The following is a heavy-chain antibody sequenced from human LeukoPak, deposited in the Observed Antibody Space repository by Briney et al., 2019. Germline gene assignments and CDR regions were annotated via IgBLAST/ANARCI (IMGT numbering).Heavy chain of an antibody. V-gene: IGHV1-2*02. CDR1: GYTFTSYG. CDR2: ISANSGGT. Sequence: ASVKVSCKASGYTFTSYGISWVRQAPGQGLEWMGWISANSGGTNYAQKFQGRVTMTRDTSTSTAYMELSRLRSDDTAVYYCARGDFWLLYGMDVWGQGTTVTVSS. D-gene: IGHD3-3*01. CDR3: ARGDFWLLYGMDV. J-gene: IGHJ6*02.